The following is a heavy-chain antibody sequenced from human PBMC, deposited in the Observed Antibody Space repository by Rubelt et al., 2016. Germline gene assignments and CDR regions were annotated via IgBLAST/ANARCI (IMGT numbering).Heavy chain of an antibody. Sequence: RLSCVVSGFTVSSNYMSWVRQAPGKGLDWVSAISGSGGRTYYADSVKGRFTISRDNSKNTVYLQMSSLRAEDTAVYYCAEVKGGILDPFDYWGQGTLVTVSS. D-gene: IGHD3/OR15-3a*01. V-gene: IGHV3-23*01. CDR1: GFTVSSNY. J-gene: IGHJ4*02. CDR3: AEVKGGILDPFDY. CDR2: ISGSGGRT.